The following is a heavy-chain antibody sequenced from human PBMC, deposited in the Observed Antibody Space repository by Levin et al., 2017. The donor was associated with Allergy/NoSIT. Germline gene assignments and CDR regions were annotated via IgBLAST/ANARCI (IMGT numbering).Heavy chain of an antibody. CDR3: TTGRSDFWSGYFAFLGYEYYYYMDG. CDR1: GFTFSNAW. J-gene: IGHJ6*03. Sequence: GGSLRLSCAASGFTFSNAWMSCVRQAPGKGLEWVGRIKSKTDGGTTDYAAPVKGRFTISRDDSKNTLYLQMNSLKTEDTAVYYCTTGRSDFWSGYFAFLGYEYYYYMDGWGKGTTVTVSS. D-gene: IGHD3-3*01. V-gene: IGHV3-15*01. CDR2: IKSKTDGGTT.